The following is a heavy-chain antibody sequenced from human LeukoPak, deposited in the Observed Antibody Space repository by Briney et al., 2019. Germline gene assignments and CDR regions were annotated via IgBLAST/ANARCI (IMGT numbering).Heavy chain of an antibody. J-gene: IGHJ4*02. Sequence: SVKVFCKASGYTFTSYGISWVRQAPGQGLEWMGGIIPIFGTANYAQKFQGRVTITADESTSTAYMELSSLRSEDTAVYYCASIAAAGKEDYWGQGTLVTVSS. CDR3: ASIAAAGKEDY. D-gene: IGHD6-13*01. CDR1: GYTFTSYG. V-gene: IGHV1-69*13. CDR2: IIPIFGTA.